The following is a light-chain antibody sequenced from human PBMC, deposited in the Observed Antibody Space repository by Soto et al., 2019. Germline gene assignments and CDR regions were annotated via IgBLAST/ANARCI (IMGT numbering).Light chain of an antibody. CDR2: EGT. Sequence: QSALTQPASVSGSPGQSITISCTGTSSDIGNYNLVSWYQQHPGKAPKLMIYEGTKRPSGVSHRFSGSKSGNTASLTISGLQAEDEADYYCCSYAGAHVFGTVTKLTVL. V-gene: IGLV2-23*01. CDR1: SSDIGNYNL. J-gene: IGLJ1*01. CDR3: CSYAGAHV.